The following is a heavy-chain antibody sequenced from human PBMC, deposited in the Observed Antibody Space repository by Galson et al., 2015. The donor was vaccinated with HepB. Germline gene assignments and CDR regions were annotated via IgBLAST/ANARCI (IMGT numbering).Heavy chain of an antibody. CDR3: SRDSMVVPTANKRGAFDI. V-gene: IGHV3-21*01. D-gene: IGHD2-2*01. CDR2: ISRSSNYI. J-gene: IGHJ3*02. Sequence: SLRLSCAASGFTFNNYSMNWVRQAPGKGLEWVSSISRSSNYIFYADSVKGRFTISRDNAKNSLYLQMNSLRTGDTAVYYCSRDSMVVPTANKRGAFDIWGQGTMVTVSS. CDR1: GFTFNNYS.